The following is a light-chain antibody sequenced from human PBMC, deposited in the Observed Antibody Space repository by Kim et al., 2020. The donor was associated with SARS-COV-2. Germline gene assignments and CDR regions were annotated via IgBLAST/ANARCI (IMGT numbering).Light chain of an antibody. CDR2: AAS. J-gene: IGKJ1*01. CDR1: QGISNY. V-gene: IGKV1-27*01. CDR3: QKYNSAPQT. Sequence: ASVGDRLTITCRASQGISNYLAWYQQKPGKVPKLLIYAASALQSGVPSRFSGSGSGTDFTLTISSLQPEDVATYYCQKYNSAPQTFGQGTKVEIK.